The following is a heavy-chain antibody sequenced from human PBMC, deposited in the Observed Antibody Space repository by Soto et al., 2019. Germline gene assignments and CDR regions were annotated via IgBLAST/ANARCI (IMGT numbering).Heavy chain of an antibody. CDR3: ARSIVVVTALDY. J-gene: IGHJ4*02. CDR1: GYNFTSYA. D-gene: IGHD2-21*02. V-gene: IGHV1-3*05. Sequence: QVQLVQSGAEEKKPGASVKVSCKASGYNFTSYAMPWVRQAPGQRLEWMGWINAGNGNTKYSQKFQGRVTITRDTSASTAYMELSSLRSEDTAVYYCARSIVVVTALDYWCQGTLVTVSS. CDR2: INAGNGNT.